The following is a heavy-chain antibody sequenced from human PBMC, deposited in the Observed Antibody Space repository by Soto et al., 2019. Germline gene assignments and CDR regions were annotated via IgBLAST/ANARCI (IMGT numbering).Heavy chain of an antibody. J-gene: IGHJ4*02. CDR2: ISYDGSNK. CDR3: AKLGDCSSTSCYAHPGNY. D-gene: IGHD2-2*01. CDR1: GFTFSSYG. V-gene: IGHV3-30*18. Sequence: PGGSLRLSCAASGFTFSSYGMHWVRQAPGKGLEWVAVISYDGSNKYYADSVKGRFTISRDNSKNTLYLQMNSLRAEDTAVYYCAKLGDCSSTSCYAHPGNYWGQGTLVTVSS.